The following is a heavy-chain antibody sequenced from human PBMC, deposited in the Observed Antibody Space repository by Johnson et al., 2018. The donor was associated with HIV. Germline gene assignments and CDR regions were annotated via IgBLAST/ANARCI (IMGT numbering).Heavy chain of an antibody. CDR2: ISASGSNI. Sequence: VQLVESGGGLVKPGGSLRLSCAASGFTFSDYYMSWIRQAPGKGLEWVSYISASGSNIYYVDSVKGRFTISRDNSKNTVYLQMSSLRAEDTAVYYCVRDEHTDDAFDIWGQGTMVTVSS. J-gene: IGHJ3*02. V-gene: IGHV3-11*04. CDR3: VRDEHTDDAFDI. CDR1: GFTFSDYY.